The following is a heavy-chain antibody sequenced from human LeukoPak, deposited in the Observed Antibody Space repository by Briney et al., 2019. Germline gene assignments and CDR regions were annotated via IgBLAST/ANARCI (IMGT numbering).Heavy chain of an antibody. J-gene: IGHJ4*02. Sequence: SQTLSLTCTVSGGSISSGDYYWSWIRQPPGKGLEWIGYIYYSGSTYYNPSLKSRVTISVDTSKNQFSLKLSSVTAADTAVYYCARTLYYDSSGYWPSSPEYYFDYWGQGTLVTVSS. CDR1: GGSISSGDYY. D-gene: IGHD3-22*01. CDR2: IYYSGST. CDR3: ARTLYYDSSGYWPSSPEYYFDY. V-gene: IGHV4-30-4*08.